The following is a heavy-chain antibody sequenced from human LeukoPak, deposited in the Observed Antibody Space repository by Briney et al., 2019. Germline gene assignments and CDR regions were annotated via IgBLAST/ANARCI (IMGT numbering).Heavy chain of an antibody. D-gene: IGHD6-19*01. CDR3: ASGDVAVAGTGFNY. CDR1: GFTFSSYN. J-gene: IGHJ4*02. CDR2: ISSSSTYI. V-gene: IGHV3-21*01. Sequence: GGSLRLSCAASGFTFSSYNMNWVRQAPGKGLEWVSSISSSSTYIYYAASVKGRFTISRDNAKNSLYLQMNSLRAEDTAVYYCASGDVAVAGTGFNYWGQGTLVTVSS.